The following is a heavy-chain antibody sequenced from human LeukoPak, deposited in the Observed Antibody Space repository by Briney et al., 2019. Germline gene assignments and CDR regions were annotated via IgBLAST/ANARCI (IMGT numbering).Heavy chain of an antibody. CDR1: GDSVSRNNVA. CDR2: TYYRSKWYN. V-gene: IGHV6-1*01. CDR3: AAWYGGGFDY. Sequence: SQTLSLTCAISGDSVSRNNVAWNWLRQSSSRGLEWLGRTYYRSKWYNDYALSVKGRITVNPDTSKNQFSLQLNSVTPEDTAVYYCAAWYGGGFDYWGQGTLVTVSS. J-gene: IGHJ4*02. D-gene: IGHD3-10*01.